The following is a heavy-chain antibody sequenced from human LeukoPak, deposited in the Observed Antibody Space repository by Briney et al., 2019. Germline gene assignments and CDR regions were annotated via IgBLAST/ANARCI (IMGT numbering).Heavy chain of an antibody. Sequence: PSETLSLTCTVSGGSISSSNYYWGWIRQPPGKGLEWIGSISYTGTTYYNPSLKSRVTISVDTSKNQFSLKLTSVTAADTAVYYCARGKAMDVWGHGTTVTVSS. J-gene: IGHJ6*02. CDR2: ISYTGTT. CDR3: ARGKAMDV. V-gene: IGHV4-39*02. CDR1: GGSISSSNYY.